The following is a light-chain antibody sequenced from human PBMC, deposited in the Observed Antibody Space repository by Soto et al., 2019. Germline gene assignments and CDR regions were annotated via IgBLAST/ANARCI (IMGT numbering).Light chain of an antibody. V-gene: IGKV3-11*01. CDR1: QSVSSA. CDR3: QQRSDWPST. Sequence: EIVLTQSPATLSLFPGERATLSCRARQSVSSALAWFQQKPGQAPRLLIYDASNRATDTPARFSGSGSGTDFTLTISSLDPEDFAVYYCQQRSDWPSTFGQGTKVEIK. J-gene: IGKJ1*01. CDR2: DAS.